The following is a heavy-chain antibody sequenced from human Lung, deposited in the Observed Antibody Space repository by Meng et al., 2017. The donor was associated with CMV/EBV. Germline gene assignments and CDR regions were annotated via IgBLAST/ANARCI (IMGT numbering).Heavy chain of an antibody. D-gene: IGHD6-19*01. J-gene: IGHJ4*02. CDR2: ISSSSSYI. CDR1: GFTFSSYS. V-gene: IGHV3-21*01. Sequence: ESXKISXAASGFTFSSYSMNWVRQAPGKGLEWVSSISSSSSYIYYADSVKGRFTISRDNAKNSLYLQMNSLRAEDTAVYYCAGAGYSSGWYELYFDYWGQGTLVXVSS. CDR3: AGAGYSSGWYELYFDY.